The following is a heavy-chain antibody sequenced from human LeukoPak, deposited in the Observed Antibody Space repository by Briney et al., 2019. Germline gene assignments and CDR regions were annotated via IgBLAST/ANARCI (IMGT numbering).Heavy chain of an antibody. CDR3: ARDPPYSSSWYYDV. CDR2: IIPILGIA. CDR1: GGTFSSYA. V-gene: IGHV1-69*04. J-gene: IGHJ4*02. Sequence: SVKVSCKASGGTFSSYAISWVRQAPGQGLEWMGRIIPILGIANYAQKFQGRVTITADKSTSTAYMELSSLRSEDTAVYYRARDPPYSSSWYYDVWGQGTLVTVSS. D-gene: IGHD6-13*01.